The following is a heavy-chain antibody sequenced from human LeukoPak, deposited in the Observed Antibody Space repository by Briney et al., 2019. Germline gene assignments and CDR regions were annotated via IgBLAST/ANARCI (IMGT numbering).Heavy chain of an antibody. J-gene: IGHJ1*01. CDR1: GGSISSYY. V-gene: IGHV4-59*01. CDR3: ARVESGYGDYLHTALAEYFQH. Sequence: SEALSLTCTVSGGSISSYYWSWIRQPPGKGLEWIGYIYYSGSTNYNPPLKSRVTISVDMSKNQFSLKLSSVTAADTAVYYCARVESGYGDYLHTALAEYFQHWGQGTLVTVSS. CDR2: IYYSGST. D-gene: IGHD4-17*01.